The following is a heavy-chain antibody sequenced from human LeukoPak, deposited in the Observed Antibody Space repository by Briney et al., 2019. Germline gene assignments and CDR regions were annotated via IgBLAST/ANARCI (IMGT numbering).Heavy chain of an antibody. CDR3: AATTAIVPYYFMDV. CDR1: GFTFSSYA. J-gene: IGHJ6*03. CDR2: ISGSGGST. Sequence: GGSLGLSCAASGFTFSSYAMSWVRQAPGKGLEWVSAISGSGGSTYYADSVKGRFTISRDNSKNTLYLQMNSLRAEDTAVYYCAATTAIVPYYFMDVWGNGTTVTVSS. D-gene: IGHD5-18*01. V-gene: IGHV3-23*01.